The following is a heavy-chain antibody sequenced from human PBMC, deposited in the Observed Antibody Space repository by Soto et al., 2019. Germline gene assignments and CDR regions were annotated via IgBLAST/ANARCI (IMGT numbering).Heavy chain of an antibody. CDR1: GGTFSSYT. D-gene: IGHD2-2*01. Sequence: ASVKVSCKASGGTFSSYTISWVRQAPGQGLEWMGRIIPILGIANYAQKFQGRVTITADKSTSTAYMELSSLRSGDTAVYYCARDSGVSMAAAMPERLRGPSNYYYYYMDVWGKGTTVTVSS. CDR3: ARDSGVSMAAAMPERLRGPSNYYYYYMDV. CDR2: IIPILGIA. J-gene: IGHJ6*03. V-gene: IGHV1-69*04.